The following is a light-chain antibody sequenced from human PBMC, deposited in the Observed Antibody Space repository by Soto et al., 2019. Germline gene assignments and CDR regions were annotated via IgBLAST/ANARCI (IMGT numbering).Light chain of an antibody. CDR3: QHRYSWPLT. J-gene: IGKJ4*01. V-gene: IGKV3-11*01. CDR1: QSVGMY. CDR2: DAS. Sequence: EVVLTQSPATLSLSPGERATLSCRASQSVGMYLAWYQHKPGQAPRLLIYDASNRATGIPARFSGSGSGTDFTPTISSLEPEDFAVYYCQHRYSWPLTFGGGTRVEIK.